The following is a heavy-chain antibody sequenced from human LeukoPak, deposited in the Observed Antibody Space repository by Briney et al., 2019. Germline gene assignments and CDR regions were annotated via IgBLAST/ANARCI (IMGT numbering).Heavy chain of an antibody. CDR1: DGSIKDYY. J-gene: IGHJ4*02. Sequence: PSATLSLTCAVSDGSIKDYYWSWIRQPPGKGLEWIGYIYFHGTTTYNPSPRGRGTISLDTSNNHFSLILTSVTPSDTAAYYCARAKDSRSRIFDSWGQGTLVTVSS. CDR2: IYFHGTT. V-gene: IGHV4-59*01. CDR3: ARAKDSRSRIFDS. D-gene: IGHD3-16*02.